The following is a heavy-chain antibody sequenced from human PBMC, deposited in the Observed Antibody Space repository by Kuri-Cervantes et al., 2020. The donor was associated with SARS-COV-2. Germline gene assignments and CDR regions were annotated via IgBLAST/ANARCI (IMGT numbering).Heavy chain of an antibody. CDR2: IYSGGST. D-gene: IGHD3-10*01. CDR3: ARETPWFGETLGPGWYFDL. Sequence: GESLKISCAASGFTVSSNYMSWVRQAPGKGLEWVSVIYSGGSTYYADSVKGRFIISRDNSKNTLYLQMNSLRAEDTAVYYCARETPWFGETLGPGWYFDLWGRGTLVTVSS. V-gene: IGHV3-53*01. CDR1: GFTVSSNY. J-gene: IGHJ2*01.